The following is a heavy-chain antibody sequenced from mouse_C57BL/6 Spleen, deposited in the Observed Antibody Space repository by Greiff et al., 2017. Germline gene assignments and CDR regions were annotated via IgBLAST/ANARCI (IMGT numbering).Heavy chain of an antibody. J-gene: IGHJ4*01. Sequence: EVQLQQSGAELVRPGSSVKMSCKTSGYTFTSYGINWVKQRPGQGLEWIGYIYTGNGYTEYNEKFKGKATLTSDPSSGTASMQLSSLTSEDPAIYFCASLHDYAMDYWGQGTSVTVSS. V-gene: IGHV1-58*01. CDR1: GYTFTSYG. CDR2: IYTGNGYT. CDR3: ASLHDYAMDY. D-gene: IGHD2-10*01.